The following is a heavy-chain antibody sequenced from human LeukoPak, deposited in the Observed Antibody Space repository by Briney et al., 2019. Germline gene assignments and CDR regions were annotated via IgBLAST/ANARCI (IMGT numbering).Heavy chain of an antibody. CDR1: GGSISSTTYY. J-gene: IGHJ6*04. CDR3: ARVRGQLRFLEWLLYTGPMDV. D-gene: IGHD3-3*01. Sequence: SETLSLTCTVSGGSISSTTYYWGWIRQPPGKGLEWIASIYYSGSTYYNPSLKSRVTISVDTSKNQFSLKLSSVTAADTAVYYCARVRGQLRFLEWLLYTGPMDVWGKGTTVTVSS. V-gene: IGHV4-39*07. CDR2: IYYSGST.